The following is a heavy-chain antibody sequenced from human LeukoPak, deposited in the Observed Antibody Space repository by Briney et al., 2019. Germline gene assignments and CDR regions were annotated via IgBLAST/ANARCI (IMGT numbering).Heavy chain of an antibody. Sequence: GASVKVSCKASGYTFTGYYMHWVRQAPGQGLEWMGWINPNSGGTNYAQKFQGRVTMTRDTSISTAYMELSRLRSNDTAVYYCASSGVNDYGDLIDYWGQGTLVTVSS. CDR2: INPNSGGT. CDR1: GYTFTGYY. V-gene: IGHV1-2*02. D-gene: IGHD4-17*01. J-gene: IGHJ4*02. CDR3: ASSGVNDYGDLIDY.